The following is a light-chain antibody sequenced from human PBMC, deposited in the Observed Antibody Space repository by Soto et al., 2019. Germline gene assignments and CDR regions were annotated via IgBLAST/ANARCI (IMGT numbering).Light chain of an antibody. CDR1: QTLTSN. J-gene: IGKJ5*01. Sequence: EIVLTQSPASLSLSPGERATLSCRGSQTLTSNLAWYQQNTGKPPRLLIHDTSNRAIGIPARFSGSGSGTDFTLTISSLEPEDLAVYYCQQYNNWPPGVTFGKGTRLEIK. CDR3: QQYNNWPPGVT. CDR2: DTS. V-gene: IGKV3-11*01.